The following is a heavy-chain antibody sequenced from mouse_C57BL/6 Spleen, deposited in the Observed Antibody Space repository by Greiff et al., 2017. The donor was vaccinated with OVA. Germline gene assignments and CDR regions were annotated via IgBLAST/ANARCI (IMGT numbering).Heavy chain of an antibody. Sequence: EVQLQQSGAELVRPGASVKLSCTASGFNIKDYYMHWVKQRPEQGLEWIGRIDPEDGDTEYAPKFQGKATMTADTSSNTAYLQLSSLTSEDTAVYYCTTFTVVATDYFDYWGQGTTLTVPS. CDR2: IDPEDGDT. CDR3: TTFTVVATDYFDY. CDR1: GFNIKDYY. J-gene: IGHJ2*01. D-gene: IGHD1-1*01. V-gene: IGHV14-1*01.